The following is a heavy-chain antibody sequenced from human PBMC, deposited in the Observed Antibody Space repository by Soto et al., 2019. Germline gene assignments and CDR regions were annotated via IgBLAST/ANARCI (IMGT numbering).Heavy chain of an antibody. CDR1: GFTFSDYY. Sequence: PGGSLRLSCAASGFTFSDYYMTWIRQAPGKGLEWVSYISSSGTGIYYADSVKGRFTISRDNAKNSLYLQMNSLRAEDTAVYYCASAYSDAFDIWGKQVRMGTVS. D-gene: IGHD2-15*01. CDR2: ISSSGTGI. CDR3: ASAYSDAFDI. J-gene: IGHJ3*02. V-gene: IGHV3-11*01.